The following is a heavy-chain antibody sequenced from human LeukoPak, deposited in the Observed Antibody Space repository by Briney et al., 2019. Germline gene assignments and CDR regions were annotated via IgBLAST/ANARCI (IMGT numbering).Heavy chain of an antibody. CDR3: AKEGSNYVGPYAFDI. CDR2: ISGSGGST. Sequence: GESLRLSCAASGFIFSNHAMSWVRQAPGKGLEWVSAISGSGGSTYYPDSVKGRFTISRDNSKNTVYLQMNSLRAEDTAVYYCAKEGSNYVGPYAFDIWGQGTMVTVSS. D-gene: IGHD4-11*01. CDR1: GFIFSNHA. J-gene: IGHJ3*02. V-gene: IGHV3-23*01.